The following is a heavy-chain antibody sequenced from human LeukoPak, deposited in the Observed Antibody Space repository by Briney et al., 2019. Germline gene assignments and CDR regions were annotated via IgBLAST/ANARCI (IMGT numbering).Heavy chain of an antibody. CDR1: GFTFSDYG. CDR3: AKVFEVRGARRPKDY. J-gene: IGHJ4*02. V-gene: IGHV3-30*18. Sequence: GRSLRLSCAASGFTFSDYGMHGVRQAPGKGLEWVALISYDGGNKFYADSVRDRFTISRDNSKNTLFLQMNSLRTEDTAMYYCAKVFEVRGARRPKDYWGQGTLVIVSS. D-gene: IGHD3-10*01. CDR2: ISYDGGNK.